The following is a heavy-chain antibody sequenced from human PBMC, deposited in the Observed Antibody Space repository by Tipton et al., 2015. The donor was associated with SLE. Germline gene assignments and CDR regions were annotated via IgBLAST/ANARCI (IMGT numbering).Heavy chain of an antibody. CDR1: NGSINYYH. V-gene: IGHV4-39*07. D-gene: IGHD2-21*02. CDR3: ARDSTNTVTHEDAFDV. CDR2: IYHSGTT. Sequence: TLSLTCTVSNGSINYYHWSWIRQPPGKGLEWIASIYHSGTTYYSPSLKSRLTISADTAKNQFSLKVRSVTAADTAVYYCARDSTNTVTHEDAFDVWGQGTMVTVSS. J-gene: IGHJ3*01.